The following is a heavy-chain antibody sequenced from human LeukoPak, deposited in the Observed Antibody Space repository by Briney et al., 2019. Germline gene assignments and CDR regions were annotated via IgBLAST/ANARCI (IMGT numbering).Heavy chain of an antibody. CDR3: ARDETGDYFDY. J-gene: IGHJ4*02. Sequence: SETLSLTCTVSGGSISSSSYYWGWIRQPPGKGLEWIGSIYYSGSTYYNPSLRSRVTVSVDTSKNQFSLKLSSVTAADTAVYYCARDETGDYFDYWGQGTLVTVSS. CDR1: GGSISSSSYY. D-gene: IGHD1-1*01. V-gene: IGHV4-39*07. CDR2: IYYSGST.